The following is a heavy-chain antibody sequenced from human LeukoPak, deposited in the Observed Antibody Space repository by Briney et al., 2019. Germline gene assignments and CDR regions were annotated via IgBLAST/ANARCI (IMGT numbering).Heavy chain of an antibody. CDR3: ASTHFDWSDDYYMDV. CDR1: GGSISSISYY. V-gene: IGHV4-39*01. CDR2: IYYSGST. Sequence: SETLSLTCTVSGGSISSISYYWGWIRQPPGKGLEWIGSIYYSGSTYYNPSLKSRVTISEDTSKNQFSLKLSSVTAADTAVYYCASTHFDWSDDYYMDVWGKGTTVTISS. D-gene: IGHD3-9*01. J-gene: IGHJ6*03.